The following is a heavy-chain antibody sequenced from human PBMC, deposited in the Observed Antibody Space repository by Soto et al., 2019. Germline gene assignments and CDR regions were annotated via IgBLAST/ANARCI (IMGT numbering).Heavy chain of an antibody. CDR1: GVTFSSYA. J-gene: IGHJ4*02. D-gene: IGHD6-19*01. CDR3: ARESNVAGTFDY. Sequence: GGSLRLSCAASGVTFSSYAMHWVRQAPGKGLEWVAVISYDGSNKYYADSVKGRFTISRDNSKNTLYLQMNSLRAEDTAVYYCARESNVAGTFDYWGQGTLVTVSS. V-gene: IGHV3-30-3*01. CDR2: ISYDGSNK.